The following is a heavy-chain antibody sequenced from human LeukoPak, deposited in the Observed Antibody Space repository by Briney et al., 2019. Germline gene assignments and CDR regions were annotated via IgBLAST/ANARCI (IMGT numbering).Heavy chain of an antibody. CDR3: TSLLPSSHHFFDS. D-gene: IGHD6-6*01. CDR1: GFTVSNDY. V-gene: IGHV3-53*01. CDR2: IYGGGST. J-gene: IGHJ4*02. Sequence: GGSLRLSCAVSGFTVSNDYMSGVRQAPGKGLEWVSVIYGGGSTYYADSVRGRFTISRDNSENTLYLQMDSLRAEDAAVYYCTSLLPSSHHFFDSWGQGTLVTVSS.